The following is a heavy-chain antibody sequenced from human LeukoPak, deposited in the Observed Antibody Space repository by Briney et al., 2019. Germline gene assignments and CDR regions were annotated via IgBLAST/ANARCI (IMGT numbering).Heavy chain of an antibody. V-gene: IGHV3-7*01. CDR3: LGAGDLG. Sequence: PGGSLRLSCEASRFTFSSRWMNWVRQAPGRGLEWVGNINPDGSEKYCVDSARGRFTISRDNTKNSMYLQMNSLRAEDTAVYFCLGAGDLGWGQGTLVTVS. D-gene: IGHD1-14*01. CDR1: RFTFSSRW. J-gene: IGHJ4*02. CDR2: INPDGSEK.